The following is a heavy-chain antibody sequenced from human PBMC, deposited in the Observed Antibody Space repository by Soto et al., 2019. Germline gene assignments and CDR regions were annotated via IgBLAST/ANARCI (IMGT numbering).Heavy chain of an antibody. D-gene: IGHD6-13*01. CDR3: TSQVAAGMADYFDGMDV. J-gene: IGHJ6*02. V-gene: IGHV4-38-2*01. CDR1: RSSNSRHYY. CDR2: IYQCGST. Sequence: ESLSPAFSVSRSSNSRHYYCCWLRRPPAKGLEWLGSIYQCGSTYHNPALKSRFTIGVDTSKNQFSLKLSSVNVADTAVYYCTSQVAAGMADYFDGMDVWGPETMVTVSS.